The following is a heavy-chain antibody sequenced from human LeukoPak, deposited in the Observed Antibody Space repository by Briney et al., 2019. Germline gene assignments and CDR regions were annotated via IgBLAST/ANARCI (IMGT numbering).Heavy chain of an antibody. CDR1: RFTFSSYW. J-gene: IGHJ5*02. CDR3: ARGGSLKDWFDP. V-gene: IGHV3-7*01. D-gene: IGHD3-16*02. CDR2: IKQDGSEK. Sequence: AGGSLRLSCAASRFTFSSYWMSWVRQAPGKGLEWVANIKQDGSEKYYVDSVKGRFTISRDNAKNSLYLQMNSLRAEDTAVYYCARGGSLKDWFDPWGQGTLVTVSS.